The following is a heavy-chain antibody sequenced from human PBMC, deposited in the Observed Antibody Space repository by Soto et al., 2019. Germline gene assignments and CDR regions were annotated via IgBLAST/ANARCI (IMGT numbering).Heavy chain of an antibody. CDR1: GGSLSSSSYY. J-gene: IGHJ5*02. Sequence: SDTLFLTCTVSGGSLSSSSYYRGWIRQPPGKGLEWIGSIYYSGSTYYNPSLKSRVTISVDTSKNQFSLKLSSVTAADTAVYYCARLGPTKIQRLGRREWWFAPWGQGTLVTVSS. V-gene: IGHV4-39*01. D-gene: IGHD1-1*01. CDR2: IYYSGST. CDR3: ARLGPTKIQRLGRREWWFAP.